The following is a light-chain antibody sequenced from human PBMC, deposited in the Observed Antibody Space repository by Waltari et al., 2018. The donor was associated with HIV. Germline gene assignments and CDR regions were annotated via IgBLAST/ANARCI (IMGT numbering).Light chain of an antibody. Sequence: SYVLTQPPSVSVAPGQTARITCGGNHIGSKSVHWSQQKPGQAPVLVVYDDSDRPSGIPERFSGSNSGNTATLTISRVEAGDEADYYCQVWDSSSDHYVFGTGTKVTVL. CDR1: HIGSKS. CDR3: QVWDSSSDHYV. CDR2: DDS. V-gene: IGLV3-21*02. J-gene: IGLJ1*01.